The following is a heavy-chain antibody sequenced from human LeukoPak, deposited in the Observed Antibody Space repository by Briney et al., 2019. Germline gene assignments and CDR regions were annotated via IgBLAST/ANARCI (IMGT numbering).Heavy chain of an antibody. V-gene: IGHV3-48*04. CDR3: AREAVVVAATLDY. J-gene: IGHJ4*02. CDR2: ISSSSSTI. Sequence: GGSLRLSCAASGFTFSSYSMNWVRQAPGKGLERVSYISSSSSTIYYADSVKGRFTISRDNAKNSLYLQMNSLRAEDTAVYYCAREAVVVAATLDYWGQGTLVTVSS. CDR1: GFTFSSYS. D-gene: IGHD2-15*01.